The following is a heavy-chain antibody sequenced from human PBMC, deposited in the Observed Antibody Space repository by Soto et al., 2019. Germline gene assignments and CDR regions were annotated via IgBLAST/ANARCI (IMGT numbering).Heavy chain of an antibody. CDR3: ASKVPRGDTVTTGGVVGGPNDAFDI. CDR1: GYTFTSYY. V-gene: IGHV1-46*03. J-gene: IGHJ3*02. D-gene: IGHD4-17*01. CDR2: INPSGGST. Sequence: QVQLVQSGAEVKKPGASVKVSCKASGYTFTSYYMHWVRQAPGQGLEWMGIINPSGGSTSYAQKFQGRVTMTRDTSTSTVYMELRSLRSEDTAVYYCASKVPRGDTVTTGGVVGGPNDAFDIWGQGTMVTVSS.